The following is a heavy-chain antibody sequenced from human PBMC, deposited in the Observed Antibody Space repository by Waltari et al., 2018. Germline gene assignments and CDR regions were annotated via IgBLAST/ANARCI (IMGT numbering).Heavy chain of an antibody. J-gene: IGHJ6*03. V-gene: IGHV1-69*04. CDR3: ARTVTPGDYYYYYMDV. CDR2: SIPILGIT. D-gene: IGHD4-17*01. Sequence: QVQLVQSGAEVKKPGSSVKVSCKASGGTFSRYAITGVRQAPRQGLEWMGGSIPILGITNYAQKFQGRVTISADESTSTAYMELSSLRPEDTAVYYCARTVTPGDYYYYYMDVWGKGTTVTVSS. CDR1: GGTFSRYA.